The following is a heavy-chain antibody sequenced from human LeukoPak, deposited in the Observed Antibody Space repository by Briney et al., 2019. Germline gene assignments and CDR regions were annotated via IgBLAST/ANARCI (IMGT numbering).Heavy chain of an antibody. Sequence: GGSLRLSCAASGFTFTTYGMAWVRQAPGKGLEWVSVISGSGDSTYYADSVKGRFTTSRDNSKNTVSLQMNSLSAEDTATYYCAIEDSRFDYWGQGTLVTVSP. J-gene: IGHJ4*02. D-gene: IGHD5-18*01. CDR3: AIEDSRFDY. CDR2: ISGSGDST. V-gene: IGHV3-23*01. CDR1: GFTFTTYG.